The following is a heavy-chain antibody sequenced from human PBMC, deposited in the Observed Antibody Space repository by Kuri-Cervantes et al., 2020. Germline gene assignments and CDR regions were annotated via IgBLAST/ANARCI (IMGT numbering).Heavy chain of an antibody. V-gene: IGHV1-69*05. CDR2: IIPNFGTA. Sequence: SVKVSCKASGCTFSSYAISWVRQAPGQGLEWMGWIIPNFGTANYAQKFQGRVTITTDESTSTAYMELSRLRSDDTAVYYCAIYGDYVALDIWGQGTMVTVSS. CDR1: GCTFSSYA. CDR3: AIYGDYVALDI. J-gene: IGHJ3*02. D-gene: IGHD4-17*01.